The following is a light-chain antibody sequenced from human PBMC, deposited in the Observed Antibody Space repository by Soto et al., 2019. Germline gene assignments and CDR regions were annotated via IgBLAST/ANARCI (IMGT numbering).Light chain of an antibody. J-gene: IGKJ1*01. CDR1: QSISSSS. V-gene: IGKV3-20*01. CDR3: QQYGSSPRT. Sequence: EIVLTQSPGTLSFSPAERATLSCRASQSISSSSLAWYQQKPGQAPRLLIYGASSRATGIPDRFGGSGSGTDFTLTISRLEPEDFAMYYCQQYGSSPRTLGQGTKVEIK. CDR2: GAS.